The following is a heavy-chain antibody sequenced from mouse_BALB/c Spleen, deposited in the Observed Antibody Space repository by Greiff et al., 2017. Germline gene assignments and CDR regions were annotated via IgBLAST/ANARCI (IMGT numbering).Heavy chain of an antibody. V-gene: IGHV10-1*02. Sequence: EVQRVESGGGLVQPKGSLKLSCAASGFTFNTYAMNWVRQAPGKGLEWVARIRSKSNNYATYYADSVKDRFTISRDDSQSMLYLQMNNLKTEDTAMYYCVCDYRCYFDYWGQGTTLTVSP. D-gene: IGHD2-12*01. CDR1: GFTFNTYA. CDR2: IRSKSNNYAT. CDR3: VCDYRCYFDY. J-gene: IGHJ2*01.